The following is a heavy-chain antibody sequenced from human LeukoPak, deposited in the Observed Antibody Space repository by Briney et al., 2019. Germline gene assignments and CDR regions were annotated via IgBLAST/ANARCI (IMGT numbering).Heavy chain of an antibody. CDR3: VRLSASGPSMRSFDF. CDR2: IYPGASDT. J-gene: IGHJ4*02. CDR1: GYTFTNYW. V-gene: IGHV5-51*03. Sequence: PGESLTISCNLPGYTFTNYWIAWVRQTPGKSLEWMGSIYPGASDTTFSPSFQGHVTISADKSIHTAHLHWSSLKASDTAMYYCVRLSASGPSMRSFDFWGQGTLVTVSS. D-gene: IGHD2/OR15-2a*01.